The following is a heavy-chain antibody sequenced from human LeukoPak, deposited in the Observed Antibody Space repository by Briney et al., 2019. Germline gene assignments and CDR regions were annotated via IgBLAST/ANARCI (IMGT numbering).Heavy chain of an antibody. CDR2: INSDGSST. D-gene: IGHD3-16*02. CDR3: ARANQFSGSYRSYAFDI. V-gene: IGHV3-74*01. J-gene: IGHJ3*02. CDR1: GFTFSSYW. Sequence: QPGGSLRLSCAASGFTFSSYWMHWVRQAPGKGLVWVSRINSDGSSTSYADSVKGRFTISRDNAKNTLYLQMNSLRAEDTAVYYCARANQFSGSYRSYAFDIWGQGTMVTVSS.